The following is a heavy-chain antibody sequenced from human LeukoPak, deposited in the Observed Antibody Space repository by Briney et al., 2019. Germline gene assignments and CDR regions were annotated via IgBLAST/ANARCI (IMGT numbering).Heavy chain of an antibody. Sequence: PGGSLRLSCAASGFTFSSYAMHWVRQAPGKGLEWVAVISYDGSNKYYADSVKGRFTISRDNSKNTLYLQMNSLRAEDTAVYYCARDEMATLDPWGQGTLVTVSS. J-gene: IGHJ5*02. CDR3: ARDEMATLDP. CDR2: ISYDGSNK. D-gene: IGHD5-24*01. CDR1: GFTFSSYA. V-gene: IGHV3-30*04.